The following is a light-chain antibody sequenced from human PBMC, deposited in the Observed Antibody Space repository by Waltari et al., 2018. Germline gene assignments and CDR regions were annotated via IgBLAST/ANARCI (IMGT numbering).Light chain of an antibody. CDR1: QTITNW. J-gene: IGKJ4*01. CDR3: QQLNSYPLT. V-gene: IGKV1-5*03. CDR2: KAS. Sequence: DIQMTQSPSTLSASVGDRVTITCRASQTITNWLAWYQQKPGEAPKLLIYKASTLDMGVPSRFSGSGSGTEFTLTISSLQPEDFATYYCQQLNSYPLTFGGGAKVEIK.